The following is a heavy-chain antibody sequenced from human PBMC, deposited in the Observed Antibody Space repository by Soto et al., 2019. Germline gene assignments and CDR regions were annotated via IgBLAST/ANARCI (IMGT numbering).Heavy chain of an antibody. J-gene: IGHJ5*02. V-gene: IGHV3-7*04. CDR2: IKQDGSEK. Sequence: GGSLRLSCAASGFTFSSYWMSWVRQAPGKGLEWVANIKQDGSEKYYVDSVKGRFTISRDNAKNSLYLQMNSLRAEDTAVYYCARVPSHPTNWFDPWGQGTLVTVSS. CDR3: ARVPSHPTNWFDP. CDR1: GFTFSSYW.